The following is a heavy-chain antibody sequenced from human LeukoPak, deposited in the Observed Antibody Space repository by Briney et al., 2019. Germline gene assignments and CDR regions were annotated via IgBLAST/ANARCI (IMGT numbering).Heavy chain of an antibody. J-gene: IGHJ4*02. CDR2: IKSKSAGGTT. Sequence: GGSLRLSCAASGFTFSSYNLNWVRQAPGKGLEWVGRIKSKSAGGTTDYPAPVKGRFTISRDDSKNMLYLQMNSLKIEDTAVYYCTTDLGDYGDYVRKWGQGTLVTVSS. V-gene: IGHV3-15*01. CDR3: TTDLGDYGDYVRK. CDR1: GFTFSSYN. D-gene: IGHD4-17*01.